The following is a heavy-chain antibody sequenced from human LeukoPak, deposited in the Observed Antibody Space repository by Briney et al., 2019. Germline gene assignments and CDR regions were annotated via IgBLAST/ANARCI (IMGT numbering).Heavy chain of an antibody. CDR1: GYDFAKSW. J-gene: IGHJ4*02. CDR3: ARQSTSSPDH. CDR2: IYADDSDT. V-gene: IGHV5-51*01. Sequence: GESLQISCKGSGYDFAKSWIGWVRQMPGKGLEWMGIIYADDSDTRYSPSFQGQVTISVDKSISTAYLQWSSLKASDTAMYYCARQSTSSPDHWGPGTLVTVSS. D-gene: IGHD2-2*01.